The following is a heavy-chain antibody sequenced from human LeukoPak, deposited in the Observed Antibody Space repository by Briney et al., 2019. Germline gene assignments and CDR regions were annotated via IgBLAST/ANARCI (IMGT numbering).Heavy chain of an antibody. V-gene: IGHV4-4*09. CDR3: ARGIAVAGSTGGYYCYYGMDV. CDR2: IYPSGST. CDR1: GGSISSYY. D-gene: IGHD6-19*01. Sequence: SETLSLTCTVSGGSISSYYWSWVRQPPGKGLEWIGYIYPSGSTYYNPSLKSRVTISVDRSKNQFSLKLSSVTAADTAVYYCARGIAVAGSTGGYYCYYGMDVWGQGTTVTVSS. J-gene: IGHJ6*02.